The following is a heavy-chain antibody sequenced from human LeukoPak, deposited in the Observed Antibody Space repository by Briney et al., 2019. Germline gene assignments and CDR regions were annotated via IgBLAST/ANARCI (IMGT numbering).Heavy chain of an antibody. CDR3: AKSARTNWNYVVDASDF. J-gene: IGHJ3*01. D-gene: IGHD1-7*01. CDR1: GFTFSTYA. Sequence: GGSLRLSCAASGFTFSTYAMDWVRQAPGKGLEWVSAISASGDGTYTADPVKGRFTISRDNSKNTLYLQMNSLRAADTAVYYCAKSARTNWNYVVDASDFWGQGTMVTVSS. CDR2: ISASGDGT. V-gene: IGHV3-23*01.